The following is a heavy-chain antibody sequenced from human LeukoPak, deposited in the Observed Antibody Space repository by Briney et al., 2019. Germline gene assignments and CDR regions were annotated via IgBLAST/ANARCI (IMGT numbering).Heavy chain of an antibody. D-gene: IGHD5-24*01. CDR2: VYYSGRS. V-gene: IGHV4-59*01. CDR3: ARGLIRDDYNYYAFDM. Sequence: SETLSLTCTVSGGSISSYYWIWIRLPPGKGLVWIGYVYYSGRSKYSPSLKSRVTMSLDTPKSQLSLKLTSVTAADTAVYFCARGLIRDDYNYYAFDMWGQGTMVTVSS. J-gene: IGHJ3*02. CDR1: GGSISSYY.